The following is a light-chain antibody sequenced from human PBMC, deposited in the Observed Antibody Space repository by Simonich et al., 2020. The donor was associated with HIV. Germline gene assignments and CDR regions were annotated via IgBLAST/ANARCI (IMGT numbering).Light chain of an antibody. CDR3: SSYTTTGTV. Sequence: QSALTQPAAVSGSPGQSITISCTGTSSAVGGYNYVSWYQQYPGKAPKVMIYDVSKRPSGVSNRFSGSKSGNTASLTISGLQAEDEADYYCSSYTTTGTVFGGGTKLTVL. V-gene: IGLV2-14*01. CDR1: SSAVGGYNY. CDR2: DVS. J-gene: IGLJ2*01.